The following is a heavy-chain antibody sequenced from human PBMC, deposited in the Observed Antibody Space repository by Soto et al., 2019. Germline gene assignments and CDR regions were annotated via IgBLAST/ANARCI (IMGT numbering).Heavy chain of an antibody. D-gene: IGHD3-22*01. J-gene: IGHJ4*02. Sequence: PGGSLRLSCAASGFTFSSYGMHWVRQAPGKGLEWVAVISYDGSNKYYADSVKGRFTISRDNSKNTLYLQMNSLRAEDTAVYYCAKDYRNYYDSSGYYSYFDYWGQGTLVTVSS. CDR1: GFTFSSYG. CDR2: ISYDGSNK. CDR3: AKDYRNYYDSSGYYSYFDY. V-gene: IGHV3-30*18.